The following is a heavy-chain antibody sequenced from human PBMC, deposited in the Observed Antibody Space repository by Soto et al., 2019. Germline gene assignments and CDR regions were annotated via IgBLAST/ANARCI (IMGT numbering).Heavy chain of an antibody. V-gene: IGHV2-5*02. CDR2: IYWDDDK. Sequence: SGPTLVNPTQTLTLTCTFSGFSLSTSGVGVSWISQPPGKALEWLALIYWDDDKRYSPSLKSRLTITKDTSKNQVVLTMTNMDPVDTATYYCAQSSKYYYDSSGYYSLGDWGQGTLVTVSS. CDR3: AQSSKYYYDSSGYYSLGD. CDR1: GFSLSTSGVG. J-gene: IGHJ4*02. D-gene: IGHD3-22*01.